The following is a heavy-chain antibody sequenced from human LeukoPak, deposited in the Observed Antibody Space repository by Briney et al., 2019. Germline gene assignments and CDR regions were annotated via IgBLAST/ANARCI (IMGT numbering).Heavy chain of an antibody. Sequence: PSETLSLTCAVYGGSFSGYYWSWIRQPPGKGLEWIGEINHSGSTNYNPSLKSRVTISVDTSKNQFSLKLSSVTAADTAVYYCARGLPSLTGTPPGVSNFDYWGQGTLVTVSS. CDR1: GGSFSGYY. J-gene: IGHJ4*02. V-gene: IGHV4-34*01. D-gene: IGHD1-20*01. CDR3: ARGLPSLTGTPPGVSNFDY. CDR2: INHSGST.